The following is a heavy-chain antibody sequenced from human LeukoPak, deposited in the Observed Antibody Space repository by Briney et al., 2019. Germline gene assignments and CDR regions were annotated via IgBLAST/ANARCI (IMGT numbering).Heavy chain of an antibody. CDR1: GYSFTSYW. CDR2: IYSGDSDT. Sequence: GESLKISCQGSGYSFTSYWITWVRQMPGKGLEWMAIIYSGDSDTRYSPSFQGQVTISVDKSISTAYLQWSSLKASDTAMYYCARRLLHYYGMDVWGQGTTVTVSS. V-gene: IGHV5-51*01. CDR3: ARRLLHYYGMDV. J-gene: IGHJ6*02.